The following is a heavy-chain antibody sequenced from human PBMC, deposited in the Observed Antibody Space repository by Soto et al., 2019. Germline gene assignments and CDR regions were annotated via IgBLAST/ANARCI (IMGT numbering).Heavy chain of an antibody. Sequence: GVPLRRSYAAFVSTISTYGMYWVRQAPGKGLEWIIFISYDGSTKFYLDSVKGRFSISRDNSRNTLYLQMDTLTPEDTATYYCAKVGGNWNPDYWGQGTLVTVSS. CDR2: ISYDGSTK. D-gene: IGHD1-20*01. V-gene: IGHV3-30*18. CDR1: VSTISTYG. CDR3: AKVGGNWNPDY. J-gene: IGHJ4*02.